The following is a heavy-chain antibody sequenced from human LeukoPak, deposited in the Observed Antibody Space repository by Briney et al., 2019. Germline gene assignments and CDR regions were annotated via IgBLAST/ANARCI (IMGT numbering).Heavy chain of an antibody. CDR2: IISIFGTA. CDR3: ARGPGYCSSTSCYNYYYYYYMDV. CDR1: GGTFSSYA. Sequence: ASVKVSCKASGGTFSSYAISWVRQAPGQGLEWMGGIISIFGTANYAQKFQGRVTITADESTSTAYMELSSLRSEDTAVYYCARGPGYCSSTSCYNYYYYYYMDVWGKGTTVTVSS. V-gene: IGHV1-69*13. J-gene: IGHJ6*03. D-gene: IGHD2-2*02.